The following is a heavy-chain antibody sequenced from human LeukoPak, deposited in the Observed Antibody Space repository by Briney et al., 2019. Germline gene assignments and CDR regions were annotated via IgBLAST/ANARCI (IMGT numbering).Heavy chain of an antibody. CDR1: GYSISSGYY. Sequence: PSEILSLTCTVSGYSISSGYYWGWIRQPPGKGLEWIGSIYHSGSTYYNPSLKSRVTISVDTSKNQFSLKLSSVTAADTAVYYCAREVGGYRYWFDPWGQGTLVTVSS. D-gene: IGHD1-1*01. J-gene: IGHJ5*02. V-gene: IGHV4-38-2*02. CDR2: IYHSGST. CDR3: AREVGGYRYWFDP.